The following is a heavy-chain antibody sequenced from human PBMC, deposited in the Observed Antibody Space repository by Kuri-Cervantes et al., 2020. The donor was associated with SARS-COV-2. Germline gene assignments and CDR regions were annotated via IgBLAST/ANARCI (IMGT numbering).Heavy chain of an antibody. J-gene: IGHJ4*02. CDR2: IIPIFGTA. CDR3: AREAGYSTYVSQSYYFDY. CDR1: GGTFSSYA. V-gene: IGHV1-69*13. Sequence: SVKVSCKASGGTFSSYAISWVRQAPGQGLEWMGRIIPIFGTANYAQKFQGRVTITADESTSTAYMELSSLRSEDTAVYYCAREAGYSTYVSQSYYFDYWGQGTLVTVSS. D-gene: IGHD5-18*01.